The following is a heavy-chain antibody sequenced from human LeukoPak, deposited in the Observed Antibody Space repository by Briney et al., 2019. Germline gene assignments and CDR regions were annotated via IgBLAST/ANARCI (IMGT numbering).Heavy chain of an antibody. CDR2: INPSGGST. CDR1: GYTFTSYY. J-gene: IGHJ6*03. Sequence: ASVKVSCKASGYTFTSYYMHWVRQAPGQGLEWMGIINPSGGSTSYAQKFQGRVTMTRDTSTSTVYIELSSLRSEDTAVYYCARAGAYYYDSSGYPPYYYYMDVWGKGTTVTVSS. D-gene: IGHD3-22*01. V-gene: IGHV1-46*01. CDR3: ARAGAYYYDSSGYPPYYYYMDV.